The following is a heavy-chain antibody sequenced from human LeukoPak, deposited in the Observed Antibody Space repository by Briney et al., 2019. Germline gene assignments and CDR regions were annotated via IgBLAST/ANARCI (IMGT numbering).Heavy chain of an antibody. CDR2: FSAYNGNT. Sequence: AAVKVSRKASGYTFTSYGISWVRQAPAQGLELMGWFSAYNGNTNYAQKLQGRVTMTTDTSTSTAYIELQSLSSDATAGDYCPKTNYVSSGYYDYWGQGTLVTVSS. CDR1: GYTFTSYG. V-gene: IGHV1-18*01. CDR3: PKTNYVSSGYYDY. D-gene: IGHD3-22*01. J-gene: IGHJ4*02.